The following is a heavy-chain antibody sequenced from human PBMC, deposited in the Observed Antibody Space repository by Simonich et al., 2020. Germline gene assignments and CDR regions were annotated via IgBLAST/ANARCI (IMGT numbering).Heavy chain of an antibody. CDR3: ARDLRGSYYYYYYMDV. D-gene: IGHD1-26*01. J-gene: IGHJ6*03. CDR2: INTNSGAT. Sequence: QVQLVQSGAEVKKPGASVKVSCKASGYTFTGYYMHWVRQAPGQGLEYIEWINTNSGATIYSQKFQGMVTMTRDTSISTAYMELSRLRSDDTAVYYCARDLRGSYYYYYYMDVWGKGTTVTVSS. V-gene: IGHV1-2*02. CDR1: GYTFTGYY.